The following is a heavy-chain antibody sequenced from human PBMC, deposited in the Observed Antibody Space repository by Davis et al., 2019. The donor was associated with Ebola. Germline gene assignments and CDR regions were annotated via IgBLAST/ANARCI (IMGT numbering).Heavy chain of an antibody. CDR1: GGSISSSSYY. J-gene: IGHJ4*02. CDR2: IYYSGST. CDR3: AKMATIGHYFDY. V-gene: IGHV4-39*01. Sequence: SETLSLTCTVSGGSISSSSYYWGWIRQPPGKGLEWIGSIYYSGSTYYNPSLKSRVTISVDTSKNQFSLKLSSVTAADTAVYYCAKMATIGHYFDYWGQGTLVTVSS. D-gene: IGHD5-24*01.